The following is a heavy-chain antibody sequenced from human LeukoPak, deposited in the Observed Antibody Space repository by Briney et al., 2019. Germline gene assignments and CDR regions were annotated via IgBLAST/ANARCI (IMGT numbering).Heavy chain of an antibody. D-gene: IGHD2-21*02. Sequence: SETLSLTCTVSGGSISSYYWSWIRQPPGKGLEWIGEINHSGSTNYNPSLKSRVTISVDTSKNQFSLKLSSVTAADTAVYYCAINRGGDDAFDIWGQGTMVTVSS. V-gene: IGHV4-34*01. CDR3: AINRGGDDAFDI. CDR1: GGSISSYY. CDR2: INHSGST. J-gene: IGHJ3*02.